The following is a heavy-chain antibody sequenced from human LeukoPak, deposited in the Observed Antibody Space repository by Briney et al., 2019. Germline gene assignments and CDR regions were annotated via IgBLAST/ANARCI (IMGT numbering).Heavy chain of an antibody. CDR1: GFTFSDYY. J-gene: IGHJ4*02. CDR3: AKGLVATIHPYYFDY. CDR2: ISRSGSTI. D-gene: IGHD5-12*01. V-gene: IGHV3-11*01. Sequence: GGSLRLSCAASGFTFSDYYMSWIRQAPGKGLEWVSYISRSGSTIYYADSVKGRFTISRDNAKNSLYLQMNSLRAEDTALYYCAKGLVATIHPYYFDYWGQGTLVTVSS.